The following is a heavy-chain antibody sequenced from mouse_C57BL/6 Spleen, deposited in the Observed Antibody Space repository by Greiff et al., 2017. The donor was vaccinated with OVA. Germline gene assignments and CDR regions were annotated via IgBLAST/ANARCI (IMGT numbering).Heavy chain of an antibody. CDR1: GFTFSDYY. Sequence: DVMLVESEGGLVQPGSSMKLSCTASGFTFSDYYMAWVRQVPEKGLEWVANINYDGSSTYYLDSLKSRFIISRDNAKNILYLQMSSLKSEDTATYDCARGYYDGDYYAMDYWGQGTSVTVSS. CDR3: ARGYYDGDYYAMDY. J-gene: IGHJ4*01. CDR2: INYDGSST. V-gene: IGHV5-16*01. D-gene: IGHD2-3*01.